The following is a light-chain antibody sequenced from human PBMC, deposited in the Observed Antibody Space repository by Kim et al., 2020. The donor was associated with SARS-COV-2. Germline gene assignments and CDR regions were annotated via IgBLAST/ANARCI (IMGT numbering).Light chain of an antibody. Sequence: EIVLTQSPGTLSLSPGERATLSCRASQSVSSSYLAWYQQKPGQAPRLLIYGASSRATRIPDRFSGSGSGTDFTLTISRLEPEDFAVYYCQQYGSSPYTFGQGTKLEI. CDR3: QQYGSSPYT. CDR2: GAS. V-gene: IGKV3-20*01. J-gene: IGKJ2*01. CDR1: QSVSSSY.